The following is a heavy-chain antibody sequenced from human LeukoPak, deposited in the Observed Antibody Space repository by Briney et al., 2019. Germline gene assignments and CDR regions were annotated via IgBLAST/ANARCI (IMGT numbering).Heavy chain of an antibody. CDR3: AKTRPKLGYCSSTSCYGDVDY. CDR2: ISGSGGST. J-gene: IGHJ4*02. V-gene: IGHV3-23*01. CDR1: GFTFSSYA. Sequence: GGSLRLSCAASGFTFSSYAMSWVRQAPGKGLEWVSAISGSGGSTYYADSVKGRVTISRDNSKNTLYLQMNSLRAEDMAVYYCAKTRPKLGYCSSTSCYGDVDYWGQGTLVTVSS. D-gene: IGHD2-2*01.